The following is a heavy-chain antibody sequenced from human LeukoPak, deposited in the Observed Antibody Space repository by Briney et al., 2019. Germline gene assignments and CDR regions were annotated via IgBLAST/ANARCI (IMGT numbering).Heavy chain of an antibody. V-gene: IGHV3-23*01. CDR3: AKASHSSSWSPFDY. Sequence: GGSLRLSCAASGFTFSSYAMNWARQAPRKGLEWVAVISGSGGSTYYADSVKGRFTISRDNSKNTLYLQMDSLRAEDTVAYYCAKASHSSSWSPFDYWGQGTLVTVSS. CDR1: GFTFSSYA. CDR2: ISGSGGST. J-gene: IGHJ4*02. D-gene: IGHD6-13*01.